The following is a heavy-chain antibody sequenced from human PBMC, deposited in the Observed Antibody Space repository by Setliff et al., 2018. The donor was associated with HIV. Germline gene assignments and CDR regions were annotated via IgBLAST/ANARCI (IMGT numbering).Heavy chain of an antibody. CDR3: ARSRGDPSEGALDI. CDR2: ISRSGDSI. CDR1: GFIFSTYN. J-gene: IGHJ3*02. D-gene: IGHD3-10*01. Sequence: PGGSLRLSCEGNGFIFSTYNMNWVRQAPGKGLEWVAAISRSGDSIFYADSVKGRFTVSRDNAKNTVYLQMNSLRGEDTAIYFCARSRGDPSEGALDIWGRGTKVTVSS. V-gene: IGHV3-21*01.